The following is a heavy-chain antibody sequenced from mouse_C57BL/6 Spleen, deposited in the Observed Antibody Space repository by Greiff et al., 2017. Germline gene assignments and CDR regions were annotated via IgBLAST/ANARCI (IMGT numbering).Heavy chain of an antibody. V-gene: IGHV1-50*01. CDR1: GYTFTSYW. CDR2: IDPSDSYT. J-gene: IGHJ1*03. Sequence: QVQLQQPGAELVKPGASVKLSCKASGYTFTSYWMQWVKQRPGQGLEWIGEIDPSDSYTNYNQKFKGKATLTVDTSSSTAYMQLSSLTSEDSAVYYCARRGLGNWYFDVWGTGTTVTVSS. CDR3: ARRGLGNWYFDV.